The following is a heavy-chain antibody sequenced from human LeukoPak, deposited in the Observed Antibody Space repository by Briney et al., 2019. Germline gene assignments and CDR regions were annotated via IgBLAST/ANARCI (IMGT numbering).Heavy chain of an antibody. CDR2: ISSSSTTI. Sequence: PGGSLRLSCGASAFPFSVFSMNWVRQAPGKGLEWVSYISSSSTTIYYADSVKGRFTISRDNAKNSLYLQMNSLRAEDAAVYYCARDYYKNFDYWGQGTLVTVSS. V-gene: IGHV3-48*04. J-gene: IGHJ4*02. D-gene: IGHD3-22*01. CDR3: ARDYYKNFDY. CDR1: AFPFSVFS.